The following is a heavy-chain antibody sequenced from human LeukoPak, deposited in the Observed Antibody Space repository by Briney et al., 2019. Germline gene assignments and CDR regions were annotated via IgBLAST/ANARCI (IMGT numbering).Heavy chain of an antibody. CDR1: GGSISSYY. CDR3: ARARTNYYDSSFDFDY. Sequence: SETLSLTCTVSGGSISSYYWSWIRQPPGKGLEWIGYIYYSGSTNYNPSLKSRVTISVDTSKNQFSLKLSSVTAADTAVYYCARARTNYYDSSFDFDYWGQGTLVTVSS. V-gene: IGHV4-59*01. D-gene: IGHD3-22*01. J-gene: IGHJ4*02. CDR2: IYYSGST.